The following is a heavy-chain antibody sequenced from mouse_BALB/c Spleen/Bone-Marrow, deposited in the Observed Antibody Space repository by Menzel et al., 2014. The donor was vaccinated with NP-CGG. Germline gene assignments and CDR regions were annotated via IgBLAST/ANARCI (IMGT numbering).Heavy chain of an antibody. CDR3: ARYGNF. J-gene: IGHJ1*01. V-gene: IGHV1S81*02. D-gene: IGHD2-1*01. CDR2: INPSNGRT. Sequence: QHPRAEQETPELPAQLPSKSAGYTLTSYWMHWVKQRPGQGLEWIGEINPSNGRTNYNETFKSKATLTVDKSSTTAYMQLSSLTSDDSAVYYCARYGNF. CDR1: GYTLTSYW.